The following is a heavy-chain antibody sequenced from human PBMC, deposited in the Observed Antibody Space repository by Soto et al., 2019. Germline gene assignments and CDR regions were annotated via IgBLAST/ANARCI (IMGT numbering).Heavy chain of an antibody. Sequence: SETLSLTCTVSGGSISDHYYMWIRQPPGRGLEYIAYIYNGGSTNYNPSLKSRVIISVDTSKNQFSLKLASVTAADTAMYYCARGIAAAGIRCYFDYWGQGTLVTISS. CDR2: IYNGGST. D-gene: IGHD6-13*01. J-gene: IGHJ4*02. V-gene: IGHV4-59*11. CDR1: GGSISDHY. CDR3: ARGIAAAGIRCYFDY.